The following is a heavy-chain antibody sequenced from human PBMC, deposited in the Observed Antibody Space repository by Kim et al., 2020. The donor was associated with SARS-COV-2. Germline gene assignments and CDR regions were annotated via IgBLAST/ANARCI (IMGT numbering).Heavy chain of an antibody. D-gene: IGHD4-17*01. Sequence: ASVKVSCKASGYTFTSYAMHWVRQAPGQRLEWMGWINAGNGNTKYSQKFQGRVTITRDTSASTAYMELSSLRSEDTAVYYCASDYGGNYYFDYWGQGTLVTVSS. V-gene: IGHV1-3*01. J-gene: IGHJ4*02. CDR2: INAGNGNT. CDR1: GYTFTSYA. CDR3: ASDYGGNYYFDY.